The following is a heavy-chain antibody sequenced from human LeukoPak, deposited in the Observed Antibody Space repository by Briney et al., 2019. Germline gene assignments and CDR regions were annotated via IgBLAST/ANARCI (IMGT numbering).Heavy chain of an antibody. D-gene: IGHD2-2*01. V-gene: IGHV1-69*13. J-gene: IGHJ5*02. CDR1: GGTFSSYA. CDR3: AREPYCSSTSCWYNWFDP. CDR2: IIPIFGTA. Sequence: SVKVSCKASGGTFSSYAISWVRQAPGQGHEWMGGIIPIFGTANYAQKFQGRVTITADESTSTAYMELSSLRSEDTAVYYCAREPYCSSTSCWYNWFDPWGQGTLVTVSS.